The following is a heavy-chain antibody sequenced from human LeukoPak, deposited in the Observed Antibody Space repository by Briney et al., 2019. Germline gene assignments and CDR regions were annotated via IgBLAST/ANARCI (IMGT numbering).Heavy chain of an antibody. V-gene: IGHV3-48*01. CDR2: IGIDSGNT. CDR3: ARDYKYAFDN. J-gene: IGHJ4*02. CDR1: GFTISSDA. Sequence: GGSLRLSCVASGFTISSDAMNWVRQAPGKGQEWISYIGIDSGNTNYADSVKGRFTISGDKAKNSLYLQMNSLRVEDTAVYYCARDYKYAFDNWGQGTLVTVSS. D-gene: IGHD5-24*01.